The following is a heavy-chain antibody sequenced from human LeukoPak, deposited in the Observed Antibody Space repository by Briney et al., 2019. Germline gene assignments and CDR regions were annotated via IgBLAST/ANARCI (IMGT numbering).Heavy chain of an antibody. CDR1: GFTFSSYG. V-gene: IGHV3-30*18. D-gene: IGHD4-17*01. J-gene: IGHJ5*02. Sequence: GRSLRLSCAASGFTFSSYGMHWVRQAPGKGLEWVAVISYDGSNKYYADSVKGRFTISRDNSKNTLYLQMNSLRAEDTAVYYCAKETTTVTDWFDPWGQGTLVTVSP. CDR2: ISYDGSNK. CDR3: AKETTTVTDWFDP.